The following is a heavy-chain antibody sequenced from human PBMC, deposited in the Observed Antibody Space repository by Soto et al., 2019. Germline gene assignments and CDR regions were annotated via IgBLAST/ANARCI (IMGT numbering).Heavy chain of an antibody. D-gene: IGHD6-13*01. CDR3: ARVVWGGIAAGPTWFDP. J-gene: IGHJ5*02. CDR2: IYYSGST. Sequence: SETLSLTCTVSGGSISSYYWSWIRQPPGKGLEWIGYIYYSGSTNYNPSLKSRVTISVHTSKNQFSLKLSSVTAADTAMYYCARVVWGGIAAGPTWFDPWGQGTLVTVSS. CDR1: GGSISSYY. V-gene: IGHV4-59*01.